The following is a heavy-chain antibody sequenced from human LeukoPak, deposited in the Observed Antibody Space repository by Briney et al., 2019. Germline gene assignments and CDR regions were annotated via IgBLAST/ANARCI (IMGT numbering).Heavy chain of an antibody. CDR3: ARAPQGIAAAGPRYFDY. J-gene: IGHJ4*02. CDR2: INPSGGST. D-gene: IGHD6-13*01. CDR1: GYTFTSYY. V-gene: IGHV1-46*01. Sequence: ASVKVSCKASGYTFTSYYMHWVRQAPGQGLEWMGIINPSGGSTNYAQRFQGRVTITADKSTSTAYMELSSLRSEDTAVYYCARAPQGIAAAGPRYFDYWGQGTLVTVSS.